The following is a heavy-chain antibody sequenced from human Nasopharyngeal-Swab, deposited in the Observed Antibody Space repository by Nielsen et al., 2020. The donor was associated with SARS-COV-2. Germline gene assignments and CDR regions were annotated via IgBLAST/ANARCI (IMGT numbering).Heavy chain of an antibody. D-gene: IGHD5-12*01. V-gene: IGHV1-3*01. CDR3: ASVDMGDY. CDR2: INGGNGNT. Sequence: ASVKVSCKASGYTFTSFAMHWVRQAPGQRLEGMGWINGGNGNTKYSQKFQGRVTFTRDTSASTAYMELSSLRSEDTAVYYRASVDMGDYWGQGTLVTVSS. CDR1: GYTFTSFA. J-gene: IGHJ4*02.